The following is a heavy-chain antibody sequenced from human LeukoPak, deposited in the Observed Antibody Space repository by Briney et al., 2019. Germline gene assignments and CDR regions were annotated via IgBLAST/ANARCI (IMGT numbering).Heavy chain of an antibody. Sequence: GGSLTLSCAASRFTFSSYTMKWVRQAPGKGLEWVSCISSSSSHIYYADSPKGRFTISRDNGKNSLYLQMNSLRAEDTAVYYCAKSWNYYCSSGDDALDIWGQGTMVTVSS. D-gene: IGHD3-22*01. J-gene: IGHJ3*02. CDR2: ISSSSSHI. CDR1: RFTFSSYT. CDR3: AKSWNYYCSSGDDALDI. V-gene: IGHV3-21*04.